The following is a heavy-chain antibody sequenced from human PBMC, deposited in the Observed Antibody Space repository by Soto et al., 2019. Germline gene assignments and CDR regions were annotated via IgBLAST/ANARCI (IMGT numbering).Heavy chain of an antibody. D-gene: IGHD3-16*01. CDR1: GGSISSGDYY. CDR2: IYNSGST. V-gene: IGHV4-30-4*01. J-gene: IGHJ3*02. Sequence: QVQLQESGPGLVKPSQTLSLTCTVSGGSISSGDYYWNWIRQPPGKGLEWIGFIYNSGSTYYNPSLKSRVTISVDTSKNKFSLKLTSVTVADTAVYYCARNDYDYVWESPGGDAFDIWGQGTMVTVSS. CDR3: ARNDYDYVWESPGGDAFDI.